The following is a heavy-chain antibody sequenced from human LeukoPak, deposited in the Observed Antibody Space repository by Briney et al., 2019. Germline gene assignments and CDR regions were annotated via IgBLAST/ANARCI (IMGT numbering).Heavy chain of an antibody. D-gene: IGHD1-26*01. CDR3: ARAIEVGAMTPFDY. J-gene: IGHJ4*02. CDR1: GYSISTSYY. V-gene: IGHV4-38-2*02. Sequence: SETLSLTCTVSGYSISTSYYWGWIRQPPGKGLEWTGSVYHSGRTYYNPSLKSRVTISVDTSKNQFSLKLSSVTAADTAVYYCARAIEVGAMTPFDYWGQGTLVTVSS. CDR2: VYHSGRT.